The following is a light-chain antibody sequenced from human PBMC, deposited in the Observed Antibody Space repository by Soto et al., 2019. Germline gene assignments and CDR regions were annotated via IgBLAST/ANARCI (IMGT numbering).Light chain of an antibody. V-gene: IGKV3-20*01. CDR3: QQYGFSPIS. J-gene: IGKJ1*01. Sequence: IVLTHSPGTLSLSPLQRATLSFRSSQSVSSGNLAWYQQKPGQAPRLLIYGTSNRATGIPDRFSGSGSGPEYTLTITRLEPEDFAVYSCQQYGFSPISFGQGTKVDIK. CDR2: GTS. CDR1: QSVSSGN.